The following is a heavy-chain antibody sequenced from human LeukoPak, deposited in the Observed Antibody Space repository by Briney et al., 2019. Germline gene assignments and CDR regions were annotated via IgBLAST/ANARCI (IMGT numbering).Heavy chain of an antibody. CDR3: ARGLWFDP. J-gene: IGHJ5*02. V-gene: IGHV4-34*01. CDR2: INHSGST. CDR1: GGSFSGYY. Sequence: PSETLSLTCAVYGGSFSGYYWSWIRQPPGKGLEWIGEINHSGSTNYNPSLKSRGTISVDTSKNQFSLKLSSVTAADTAVYYCARGLWFDPWGQGTLVTVSS.